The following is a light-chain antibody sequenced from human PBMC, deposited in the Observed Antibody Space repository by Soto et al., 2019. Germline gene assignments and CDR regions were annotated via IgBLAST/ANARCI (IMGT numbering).Light chain of an antibody. CDR3: EQRSNGYT. CDR2: DAS. V-gene: IGKV3-11*01. CDR1: QSINIY. Sequence: EIVLTQSPATLSLSPGEKATLSCRASQSINIYLAWYQQKPGQAPRLLIYDASNRATGIPARFSGSGSGTDFTLTISSLEPEDFAVYYCEQRSNGYTFGQGTKLEIK. J-gene: IGKJ2*01.